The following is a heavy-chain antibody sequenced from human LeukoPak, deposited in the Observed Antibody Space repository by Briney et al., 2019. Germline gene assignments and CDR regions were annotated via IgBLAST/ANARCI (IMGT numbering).Heavy chain of an antibody. D-gene: IGHD1-14*01. V-gene: IGHV4-39*07. CDR2: IYYSGST. CDR3: ARDRGTGVWFDP. Sequence: SETLSLTCTVSGGSISSSSYYWGWIRQPPGKGLEWIGSIYYSGSTYYNPSLKSRVTISVDTSRNLFSLNLSSVTAADTAVYYCARDRGTGVWFDPWGQGTLVTVSS. J-gene: IGHJ5*02. CDR1: GGSISSSSYY.